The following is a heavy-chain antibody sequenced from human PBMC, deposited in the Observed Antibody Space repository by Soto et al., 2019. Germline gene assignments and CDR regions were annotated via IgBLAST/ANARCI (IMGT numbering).Heavy chain of an antibody. Sequence: SETLSHTCTVSGGSISSYYCIWIRQLPGKGLEWIGYIYYSGSTNYNPSLKSRVTISVDTSKNQFSLKLSSVTAADTAVYYCARVLPYYFYYMDVWGKGTTVT. CDR2: IYYSGST. CDR1: GGSISSYY. V-gene: IGHV4-59*01. J-gene: IGHJ6*03. CDR3: ARVLPYYFYYMDV.